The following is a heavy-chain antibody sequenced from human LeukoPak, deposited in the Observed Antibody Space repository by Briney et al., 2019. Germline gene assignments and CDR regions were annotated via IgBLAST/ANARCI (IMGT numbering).Heavy chain of an antibody. CDR1: GFAFSSYW. Sequence: QPGGSLRLSCAASGFAFSSYWMSLVRQAPGKGLEWVANIKQDGSEKYYVDSVKGRFTISRDNAKNSLYLQMNSLRAEDTAVYYCARDRRSFKGVILYYFDYWGQGTLVTVSS. V-gene: IGHV3-7*01. D-gene: IGHD3-16*02. J-gene: IGHJ4*02. CDR3: ARDRRSFKGVILYYFDY. CDR2: IKQDGSEK.